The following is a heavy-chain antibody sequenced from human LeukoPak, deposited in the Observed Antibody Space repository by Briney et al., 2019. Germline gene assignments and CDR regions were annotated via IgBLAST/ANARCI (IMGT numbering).Heavy chain of an antibody. J-gene: IGHJ4*02. D-gene: IGHD2-21*02. Sequence: GASVKVSCKASGGTFSSYAISWVRQAPGQGLEWMGRINPNSGDTNYAQKFQGRVTMTRDTSISTAYVELSRLRSDDTAVYYCARDYCGGDCFPDYWGQGTLVTVSS. CDR1: GGTFSSYA. CDR3: ARDYCGGDCFPDY. CDR2: INPNSGDT. V-gene: IGHV1-2*06.